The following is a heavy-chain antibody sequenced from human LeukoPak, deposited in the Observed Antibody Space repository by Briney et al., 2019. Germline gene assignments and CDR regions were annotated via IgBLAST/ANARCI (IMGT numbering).Heavy chain of an antibody. CDR2: IYHSGST. CDR3: ARHRAYSSSSPFDY. CDR1: GGSIISTSYY. J-gene: IGHJ4*02. D-gene: IGHD6-6*01. V-gene: IGHV4-39*01. Sequence: SETLSLTCIVSGGSIISTSYYWGWIRQPPGDGLGWIGSIYHSGSTYYNPSLKSRVTMFVDMSKNQFSLRLSSVTAADTAVYYCARHRAYSSSSPFDYWGQGTLVTVSS.